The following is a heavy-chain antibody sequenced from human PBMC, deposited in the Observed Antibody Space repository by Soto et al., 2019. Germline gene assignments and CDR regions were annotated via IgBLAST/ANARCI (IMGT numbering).Heavy chain of an antibody. CDR1: GGSISNYY. V-gene: IGHV4-59*01. CDR3: ARITTFLTFEI. D-gene: IGHD1-1*01. CDR2: LAYSGSP. Sequence: PSETLSLTCTVSGGSISNYYWSWIRQPPGKGLEWIGYLAYSGSPNYSPSLKSRVTISLDRSKNQFSVKLSSVTAADTAVYYCARITTFLTFEIWGQGTMVTVSS. J-gene: IGHJ3*02.